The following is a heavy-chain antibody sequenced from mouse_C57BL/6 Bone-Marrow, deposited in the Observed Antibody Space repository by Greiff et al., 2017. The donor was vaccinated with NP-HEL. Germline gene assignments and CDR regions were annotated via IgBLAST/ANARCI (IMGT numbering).Heavy chain of an antibody. CDR3: ARSLVYAMDY. CDR1: GYTFTSYW. Sequence: QVQLQQPGAELVMPGASVKLSCKASGYTFTSYWMHWVKQRPGQGLEWIGEIDPSDSYTNYNQKFKGKSTLTVDKSSSTAYMQLSSLTSEDSAVYYCARSLVYAMDYWGQGTSVTVSS. V-gene: IGHV1-69*01. CDR2: IDPSDSYT. D-gene: IGHD2-10*02. J-gene: IGHJ4*01.